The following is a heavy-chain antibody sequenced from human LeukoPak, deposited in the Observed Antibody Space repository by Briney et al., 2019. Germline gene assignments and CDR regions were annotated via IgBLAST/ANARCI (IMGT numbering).Heavy chain of an antibody. V-gene: IGHV1-24*01. J-gene: IGHJ5*02. D-gene: IGHD2-15*01. CDR2: FDPEDGQT. Sequence: SVKVSCKVSGYTLTELSMHWVRQAPGKGLEWMGGFDPEDGQTIYAQKFQGRVTMTRDTSISTAYMELSRLRSDDTAVYYCARDFTWYCSGGSCYYNWFDPWGQGTLVTVSS. CDR3: ARDFTWYCSGGSCYYNWFDP. CDR1: GYTLTELS.